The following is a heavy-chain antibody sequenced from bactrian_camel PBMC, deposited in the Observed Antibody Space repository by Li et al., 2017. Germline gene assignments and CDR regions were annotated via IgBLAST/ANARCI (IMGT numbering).Heavy chain of an antibody. Sequence: DVQLVESGGGLVPPGGSLTLSCAASGFLFSSARMAWVRQRPGKGHEWVSTITSDGTGAYYADSVKGRFTISRDNAKNTLYLQLNSLKTDDTAMYFCALNQEGLGRGQGTQVTVS. J-gene: IGHJ4*01. V-gene: IGHV3S40*01. CDR2: ITSDGTGA. CDR3: ALNQEGLG. CDR1: GFLFSSAR.